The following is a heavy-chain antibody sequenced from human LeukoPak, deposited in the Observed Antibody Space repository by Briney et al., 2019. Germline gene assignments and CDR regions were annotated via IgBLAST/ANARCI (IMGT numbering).Heavy chain of an antibody. V-gene: IGHV1-2*02. Sequence: GASVKVSCKASGYTFTGYYMHWVRQAPGQGLEWMGWINPNSGGTNYAQKFQGRGTMTSDTSINTASMELSRLRSDDTAVYYCARAPYYDFWSGYYPTSYYFDYWGQGTLVTVSS. J-gene: IGHJ4*02. CDR1: GYTFTGYY. CDR2: INPNSGGT. D-gene: IGHD3-3*01. CDR3: ARAPYYDFWSGYYPTSYYFDY.